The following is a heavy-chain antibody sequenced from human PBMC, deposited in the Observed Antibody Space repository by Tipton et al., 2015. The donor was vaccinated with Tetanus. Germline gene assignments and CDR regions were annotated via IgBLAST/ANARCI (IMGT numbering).Heavy chain of an antibody. J-gene: IGHJ3*02. Sequence: TLSLTCTVSGGSISRGPYYWGWIRQPPGKGLEWIGSIFYRGNTYYNPSLKSRVTMSLDTSKNQFSLKVNSVTAADTAVYYCARPSRFHHPGSAFDMWGQGTMVTVSS. V-gene: IGHV4-39*01. CDR2: IFYRGNT. CDR1: GGSISRGPYY. CDR3: ARPSRFHHPGSAFDM. D-gene: IGHD2-15*01.